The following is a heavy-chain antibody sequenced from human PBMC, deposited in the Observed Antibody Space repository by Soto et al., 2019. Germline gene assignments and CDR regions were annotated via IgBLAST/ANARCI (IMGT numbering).Heavy chain of an antibody. V-gene: IGHV3-7*01. CDR1: GFTFTSYW. J-gene: IGHJ6*04. CDR3: VREIESPL. CDR2: INKDGSEK. D-gene: IGHD2-21*01. Sequence: EVQVVESGGGLVQPGGSLRLSCAASGFTFTSYWMTWVRQAPGRGLEWVANINKDGSEKSYVDSVKGRITISRDNAKSSLYLQMNSLRADDTAVYYCVREIESPLWGKGTTVIVSS.